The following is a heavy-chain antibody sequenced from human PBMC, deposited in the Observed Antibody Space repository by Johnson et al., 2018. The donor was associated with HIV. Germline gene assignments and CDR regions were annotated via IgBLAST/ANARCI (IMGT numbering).Heavy chain of an antibody. CDR2: ISYYGTNK. CDR1: GFTFSSYA. D-gene: IGHD1-1*01. J-gene: IGHJ3*02. V-gene: IGHV3-30-3*01. Sequence: QVQLVESGGGVVQPGMSLRLSCAASGFTFSSYAIHWVRQAPGKGLEWVALISYYGTNKYYADSVQGRFTISRDNSKNTVYLQMNSLRAEDTAVYYCAREELEPDVFDIWGQGTMVTVSS. CDR3: AREELEPDVFDI.